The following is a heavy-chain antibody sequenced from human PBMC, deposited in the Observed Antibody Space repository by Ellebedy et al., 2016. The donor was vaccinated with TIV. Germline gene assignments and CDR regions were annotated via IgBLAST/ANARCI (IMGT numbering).Heavy chain of an antibody. D-gene: IGHD3-22*01. Sequence: ASVKVSCKASGYTFTGYYMHWVRQAPGQWLEWMGWINPNSGGTNYAQKFQGRVTMTRDTPISTAYMELSRLRSDDTAVYYCAREDSSGSAFDIWGQGTMVTVSS. V-gene: IGHV1-2*02. CDR2: INPNSGGT. CDR1: GYTFTGYY. J-gene: IGHJ3*02. CDR3: AREDSSGSAFDI.